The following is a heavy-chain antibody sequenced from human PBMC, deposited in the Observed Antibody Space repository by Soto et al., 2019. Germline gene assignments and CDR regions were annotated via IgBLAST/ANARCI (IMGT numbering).Heavy chain of an antibody. Sequence: QVQLVQSGAEVKKPGASVKVSCKAAGYTFTSDDINWVRQATGQGLEWMGWMNPNSGNTAYAQKFQGRVTMTRNTSISTAYMELSSLRSEDTAMYYCARELRGGNLRDWGQGTLVTVSS. CDR3: ARELRGGNLRD. CDR2: MNPNSGNT. D-gene: IGHD3-10*01. V-gene: IGHV1-8*01. J-gene: IGHJ4*02. CDR1: GYTFTSDD.